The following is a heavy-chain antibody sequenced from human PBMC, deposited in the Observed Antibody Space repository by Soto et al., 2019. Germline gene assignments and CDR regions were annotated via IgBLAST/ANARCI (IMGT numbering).Heavy chain of an antibody. Sequence: GGSLRLSCAGSGFIFKNYALNWVRQAPGKGLEWVASITRDGYNKYYADSVKGRFTISRDNSRDTLSLQMTALRTEDSSIYYCTKSSGGSSSVGMDYWGQGTRVTVSS. V-gene: IGHV3-30*04. CDR1: GFIFKNYA. J-gene: IGHJ4*02. CDR2: ITRDGYNK. CDR3: TKSSGGSSSVGMDY. D-gene: IGHD6-6*01.